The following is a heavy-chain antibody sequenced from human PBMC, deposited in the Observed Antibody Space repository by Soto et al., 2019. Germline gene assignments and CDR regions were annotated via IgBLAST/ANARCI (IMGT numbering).Heavy chain of an antibody. J-gene: IGHJ5*02. CDR3: ARHSLALRKNNWFDP. CDR2: IFYLGSS. CDR1: GDSIISSDFY. V-gene: IGHV4-39*01. D-gene: IGHD3-3*02. Sequence: SETLSLTCTVSGDSIISSDFYWGWVRQPPGKGLEWIGSIFYLGSSYYNPSLKSRVTMSVDTSKNQFSLRLRSVTAADTALYFCARHSLALRKNNWFDPWGQGSMVTVSS.